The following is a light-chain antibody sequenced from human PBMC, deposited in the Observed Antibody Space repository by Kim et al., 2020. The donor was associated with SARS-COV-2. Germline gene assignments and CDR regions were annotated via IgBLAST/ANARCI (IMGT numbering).Light chain of an antibody. CDR2: GSS. V-gene: IGKV3-15*01. CDR3: QQYDDWPPIT. Sequence: EIVMTQSPASLSLSPAERATLSCRASKSISINLAWYQQKPGQPPRLLMYGSSTRANGVPARFSGGGSGTEFTLTISSLQSEDCAVYYCQQYDDWPPITFGGGTKVEIE. J-gene: IGKJ4*01. CDR1: KSISIN.